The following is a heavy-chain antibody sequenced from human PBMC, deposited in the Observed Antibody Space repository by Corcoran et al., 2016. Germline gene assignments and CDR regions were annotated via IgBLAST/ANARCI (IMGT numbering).Heavy chain of an antibody. CDR3: ARSQDIVDLAWFDP. J-gene: IGHJ5*02. CDR2: ISSSSSTI. V-gene: IGHV3-48*04. CDR1: GFTFSSYS. Sequence: EVQLVESGGGLVQPGGSLRLSCAASGFTFSSYSMNWVRQAPGKGLEWVSYISSSSSTIYYADSVKGRFTISRDNAKNSLYLQMNSLRAEDTAVYYCARSQDIVDLAWFDPWGQGTLVTVSS. D-gene: IGHD5-12*01.